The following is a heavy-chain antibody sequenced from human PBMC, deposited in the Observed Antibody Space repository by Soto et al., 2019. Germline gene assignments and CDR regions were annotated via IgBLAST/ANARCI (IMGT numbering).Heavy chain of an antibody. CDR3: ARALIRITMIVVVTPGYFDY. D-gene: IGHD3-22*01. J-gene: IGHJ4*02. CDR1: GYTFTSYG. CDR2: ISAHNGNT. V-gene: IGHV1-18*04. Sequence: GASVKVSCKASGYTFTSYGISWVRQAPGQGLEWMGWISAHNGNTNYAQKLQGRVTMTTDTSTSTAYMELRSLRSDDTAVYYCARALIRITMIVVVTPGYFDYWGQGTLVTVSS.